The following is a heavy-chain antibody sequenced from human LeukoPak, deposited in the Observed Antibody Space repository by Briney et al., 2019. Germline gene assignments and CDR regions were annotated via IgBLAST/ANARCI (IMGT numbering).Heavy chain of an antibody. Sequence: GGSLRLSCAASGFSFSSYAMTWVRQAPGKGLEWVSSISGSGGATYYADSVKGRFTISRDNSRNTLYLQMNSLRAEDTAIYYCAKRYSGSYGGPFDIWGQGTMVIVSS. CDR1: GFSFSSYA. CDR2: ISGSGGAT. V-gene: IGHV3-23*01. J-gene: IGHJ3*02. CDR3: AKRYSGSYGGPFDI. D-gene: IGHD1-26*01.